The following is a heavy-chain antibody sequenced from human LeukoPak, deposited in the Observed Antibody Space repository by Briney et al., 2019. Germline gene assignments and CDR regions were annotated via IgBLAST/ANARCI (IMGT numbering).Heavy chain of an antibody. J-gene: IGHJ3*02. CDR1: GLTFSSYW. D-gene: IGHD6-19*01. CDR2: INSDGSGT. Sequence: GGSLRLSCAASGLTFSSYWMHWVRQAPGKGLVWVSHINSDGSGTTYADFVKGRFTISRDNAKNTLYLQMSSRRAEDTAVYYCARGTVAGFARAFDIWGQGTMVTVSS. CDR3: ARGTVAGFARAFDI. V-gene: IGHV3-74*01.